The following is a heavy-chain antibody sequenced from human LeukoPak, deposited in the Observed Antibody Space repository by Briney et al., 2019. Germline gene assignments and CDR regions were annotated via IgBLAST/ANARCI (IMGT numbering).Heavy chain of an antibody. CDR2: ISTDGYIT. CDR3: VVGGSPGY. D-gene: IGHD2-15*01. Sequence: GGSLRLSCAASGLAFSAYKMHWVRQAPRKGLVWVSRISTDGYITDYADFVQGRFTASRDNTKNTWSLEMNSLRAEDTAVYYCVVGGSPGYWGQGTLVTVSS. J-gene: IGHJ4*02. V-gene: IGHV3-74*01. CDR1: GLAFSAYK.